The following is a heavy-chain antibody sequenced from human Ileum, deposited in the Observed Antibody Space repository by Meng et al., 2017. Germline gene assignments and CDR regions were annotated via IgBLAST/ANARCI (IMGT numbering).Heavy chain of an antibody. V-gene: IGHV4-39*02. CDR2: FYYPALA. J-gene: IGHJ5*02. D-gene: IGHD6-6*01. CDR1: GGSISGSTYY. CDR3: ASRYSSSPGWFDP. Sequence: QLQLQESGPGLGKPSETLPLTCTLSGGSISGSTYYWVWIRQPPGKGLEWIGSFYYPALASYNPSLKSRVTISADTSRNNFSLRLTSVTAADTAVYYCASRYSSSPGWFDPWGQGTLVTVSS.